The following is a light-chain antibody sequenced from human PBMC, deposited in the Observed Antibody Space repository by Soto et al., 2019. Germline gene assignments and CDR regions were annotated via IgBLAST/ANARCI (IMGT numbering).Light chain of an antibody. CDR2: DVS. CDR3: QRYKMYSPGK. V-gene: IGKV1-5*01. Sequence: DIQMTQSPTTVSAYVGDSVTISCRASQGITTWLAWYQQRPGKAPKLLIYDVSSLQSGVPSRFSGSGSGTEFTLNISSLQPDHFATSSCQRYKMYSPGKFGQGTKVYIK. CDR1: QGITTW. J-gene: IGKJ1*01.